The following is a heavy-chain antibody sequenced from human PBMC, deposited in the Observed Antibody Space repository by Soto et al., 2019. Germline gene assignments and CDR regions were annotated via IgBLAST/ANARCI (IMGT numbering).Heavy chain of an antibody. CDR3: AKGLYSSSWYGIDY. CDR1: GFTFSSYG. D-gene: IGHD6-13*01. J-gene: IGHJ4*02. V-gene: IGHV3-30*18. Sequence: PGGSLRLSCAASGFTFSSYGMHWVRQAPGKGLEWVALISYDGSNKYYADTVKGRFTISRDNSKNTLYLQMNSLRAEDTAVYYCAKGLYSSSWYGIDYWGQGT. CDR2: ISYDGSNK.